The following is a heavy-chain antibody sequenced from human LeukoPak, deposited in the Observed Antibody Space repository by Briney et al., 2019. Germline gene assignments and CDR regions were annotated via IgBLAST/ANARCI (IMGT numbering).Heavy chain of an antibody. V-gene: IGHV4-38-2*01. D-gene: IGHD5-12*01. CDR1: GYSISSGYY. J-gene: IGHJ4*02. CDR2: IYHSGST. CDR3: ARHLYSGYELDY. Sequence: SETLSLTCAVSGYSISSGYYWGWIRQPPGKGLEWIGSIYHSGSTYYNPSLKSRVTISVDTSKNQFSLKLSSVTAADTAVYYYARHLYSGYELDYWGQGTLVTVSS.